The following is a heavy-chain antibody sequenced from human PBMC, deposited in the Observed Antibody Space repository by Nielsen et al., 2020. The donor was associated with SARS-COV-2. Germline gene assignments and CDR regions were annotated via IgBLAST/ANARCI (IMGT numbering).Heavy chain of an antibody. CDR1: GFTFRTYS. CDR2: ISSSGTYM. CDR3: ASALFGY. V-gene: IGHV3-21*01. J-gene: IGHJ4*02. Sequence: GESLKISCVASGFTFRTYSMNWVRQAPGKGLEWVASISSSGTYMYYADSVKGRFSISRDNANNSLYLQLNSLRAEDTAVYYCASALFGYWGQGTLVTVSS.